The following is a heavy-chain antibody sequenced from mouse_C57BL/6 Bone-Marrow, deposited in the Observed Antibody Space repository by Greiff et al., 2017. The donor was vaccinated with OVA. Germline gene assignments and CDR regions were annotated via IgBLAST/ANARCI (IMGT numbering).Heavy chain of an antibody. CDR3: ARGPDYYGYWYFDV. CDR2: IWTGGGT. V-gene: IGHV2-9-1*01. D-gene: IGHD2-1*01. J-gene: IGHJ1*03. CDR1: GFSLTSYA. Sequence: VQLQESGPGLVAPSQSLSIPCTVSGFSLTSYAISWVRQPPGKGLEWLGVIWTGGGTNYNSALKSRLSISKDNSKSQVFLKMNSLQTDDTAMYYCARGPDYYGYWYFDVWGTGTTVTVSA.